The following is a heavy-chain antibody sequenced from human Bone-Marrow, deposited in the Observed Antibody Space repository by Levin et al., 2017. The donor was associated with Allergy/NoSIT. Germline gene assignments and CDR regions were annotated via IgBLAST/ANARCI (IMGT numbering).Heavy chain of an antibody. J-gene: IGHJ6*02. V-gene: IGHV3-30-3*01. CDR2: ISYDGSNK. CDR1: GSTFSSYA. D-gene: IGHD2-15*01. CDR3: ARDWGLVVVAATDGMDV. Sequence: GGSLRLSCAASGSTFSSYAMHWVRQAPGKGLEWVAVISYDGSNKYYADSVKGRFTISRDNSKNTLYLQMNSLRAEDTAVYYCARDWGLVVVAATDGMDVWGQGTTVTVSS.